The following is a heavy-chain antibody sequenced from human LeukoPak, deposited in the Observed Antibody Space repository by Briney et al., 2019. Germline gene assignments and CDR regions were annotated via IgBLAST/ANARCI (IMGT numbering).Heavy chain of an antibody. J-gene: IGHJ1*01. CDR3: ARAAGIVAASEYFQH. CDR1: GYTFTDCY. CDR2: INPNSGGT. D-gene: IGHD1-26*01. V-gene: IGHV1-2*02. Sequence: ASVKVSCKASGYTFTDCYIHWVRQAPGQGLEWMGWINPNSGGTYFAQKFQGRVTMTRDTSISTVYMELGRLTSDDTAVYYCARAAGIVAASEYFQHWGPGTLVTVSS.